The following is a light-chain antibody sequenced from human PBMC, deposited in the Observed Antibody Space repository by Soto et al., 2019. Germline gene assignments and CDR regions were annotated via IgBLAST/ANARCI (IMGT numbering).Light chain of an antibody. CDR1: QSLSSSY. CDR3: QQYGSSPIT. Sequence: IVMTQSPATLSVSPGERATLSCRASQSLSSSYLAWYQQKPGQAPRLLIYDVSSRSPDTPDRFLGSGSETDFTLTISRLEPEDFAVYYCQQYGSSPITFGQGTRLEIK. J-gene: IGKJ5*01. CDR2: DVS. V-gene: IGKV3-20*01.